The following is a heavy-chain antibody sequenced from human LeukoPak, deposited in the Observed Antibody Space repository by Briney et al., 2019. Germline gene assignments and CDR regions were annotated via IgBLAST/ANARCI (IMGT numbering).Heavy chain of an antibody. V-gene: IGHV4-61*02. CDR3: ARELWFGESVFDY. D-gene: IGHD3-10*01. Sequence: SETLSLTCTVSGGSISSGSYYWSWIRQPAGKGLEWIGRIYTSGSTNYNPSLKSRVTISVDTSKNQFSLKVSSVTAADTAVYYCARELWFGESVFDYWGQGTLVTVSS. CDR2: IYTSGST. J-gene: IGHJ4*02. CDR1: GGSISSGSYY.